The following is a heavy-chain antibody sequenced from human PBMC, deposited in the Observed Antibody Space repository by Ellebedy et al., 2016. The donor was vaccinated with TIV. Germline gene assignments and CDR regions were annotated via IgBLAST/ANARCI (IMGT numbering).Heavy chain of an antibody. D-gene: IGHD3-22*01. V-gene: IGHV1-2*04. CDR3: AREHVQDYYDSSGSDAFDI. CDR2: INPNSGGT. J-gene: IGHJ3*02. Sequence: ASVKVSCXASGYTFTGHSMHWMRQAPGQGLEWMGWINPNSGGTNYAQKFQGWVTMTRDTSISTAYMELSRLRSDDTAVYYCAREHVQDYYDSSGSDAFDIWGQGTMVTVSS. CDR1: GYTFTGHS.